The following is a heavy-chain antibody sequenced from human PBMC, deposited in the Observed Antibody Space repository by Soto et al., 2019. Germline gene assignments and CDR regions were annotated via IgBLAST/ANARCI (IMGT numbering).Heavy chain of an antibody. J-gene: IGHJ4*02. V-gene: IGHV1-2*02. CDR1: GYTVTGYY. CDR2: INPNSGGT. D-gene: IGHD6-13*01. Sequence: ASVKVSCKASGYTVTGYYMHWVRQAPGQGLEWMGWINPNSGGTNYAQKFQGRVTMTRDTSISTAYMELSRLRSDDTAVYYCARGGAFPAAAGTVSAYWGQGTLVTVSS. CDR3: ARGGAFPAAAGTVSAY.